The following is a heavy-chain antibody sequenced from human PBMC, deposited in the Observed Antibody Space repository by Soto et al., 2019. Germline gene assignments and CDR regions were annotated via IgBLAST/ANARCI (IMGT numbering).Heavy chain of an antibody. D-gene: IGHD1-26*01. CDR1: GFTFSSYG. CDR3: AKDGHSGSYYDY. CDR2: ISYDGSNK. Sequence: GGSLRLSCAASGFTFSSYGMHWVRQAPGKGLEWVAVISYDGSNKYYADSVKGRFTISRDNSKNTLYLQMNSLRAEDTAVYYCAKDGHSGSYYDYWGQGTLVTVSS. J-gene: IGHJ4*02. V-gene: IGHV3-30*18.